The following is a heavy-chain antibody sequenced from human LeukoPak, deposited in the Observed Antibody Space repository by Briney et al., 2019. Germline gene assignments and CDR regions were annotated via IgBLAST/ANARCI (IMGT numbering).Heavy chain of an antibody. CDR3: ATEKAVPGTTRYFDY. D-gene: IGHD6-19*01. V-gene: IGHV1-69-2*01. CDR1: GYTFTDYY. Sequence: ASVKISCKASGYTFTDYYMHWVQQAPGKGLQWLGRVDPADGGTIFAEKIQGRVTITADTSTDTAYMELSSLRSEDTAVYYCATEKAVPGTTRYFDYWGQGTLVTVSS. J-gene: IGHJ4*02. CDR2: VDPADGGT.